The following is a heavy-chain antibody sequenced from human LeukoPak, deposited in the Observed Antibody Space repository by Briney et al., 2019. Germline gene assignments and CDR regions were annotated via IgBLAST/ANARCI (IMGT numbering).Heavy chain of an antibody. CDR1: GGSISSGGYY. CDR3: ARGPGIAVAGTVLESDY. V-gene: IGHV4-31*03. Sequence: PSETLSLTCTVSGGSISSGGYYWSWIRQHPGKGLEWIGYIYYSGSTYYNPSLKSRVTISVDTSKNQFSLKLSSVTAADTAVYYCARGPGIAVAGTVLESDYWGQGTLVTVSS. D-gene: IGHD6-19*01. J-gene: IGHJ4*02. CDR2: IYYSGST.